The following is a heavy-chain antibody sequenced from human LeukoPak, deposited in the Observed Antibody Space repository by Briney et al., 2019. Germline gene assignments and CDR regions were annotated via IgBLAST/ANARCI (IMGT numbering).Heavy chain of an antibody. CDR3: SRGHSDSRGYHSDY. J-gene: IGHJ4*02. D-gene: IGHD3-22*01. CDR2: IYSGGST. CDR1: GLTVSNNY. Sequence: GGSLRLSCAASGLTVSNNYMSWVRQAPGKGLEWVSVIYSGGSTYYADSVKGRFTISRDNSKNTLYLQMGSLRAEDLALYYRSRGHSDSRGYHSDYWGQGTLVTVSS. V-gene: IGHV3-66*01.